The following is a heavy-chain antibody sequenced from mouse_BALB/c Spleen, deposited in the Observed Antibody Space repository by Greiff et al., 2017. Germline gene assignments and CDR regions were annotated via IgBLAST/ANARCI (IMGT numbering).Heavy chain of an antibody. V-gene: IGHV1-4*02. J-gene: IGHJ4*01. Sequence: QVQLKESAAELARPGASVKMSCKASGYTFTSYTMHWVKQRPGQGLEWIGYINPSSGYTEYNQKFKDKTTLTADKSSSTAYMQLSSLTSEDSAVYYCARAQYGNYDYAMDYWGQGTSVTVSS. CDR3: ARAQYGNYDYAMDY. D-gene: IGHD2-10*02. CDR2: INPSSGYT. CDR1: GYTFTSYT.